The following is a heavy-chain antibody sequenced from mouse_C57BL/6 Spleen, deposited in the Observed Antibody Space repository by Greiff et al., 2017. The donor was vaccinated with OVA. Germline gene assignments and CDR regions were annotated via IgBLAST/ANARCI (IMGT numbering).Heavy chain of an antibody. V-gene: IGHV1-15*01. D-gene: IGHD4-1*01. Sequence: QVQLQQSGAELVRPGASVTLSCKASGYTFTDYEMHWVKQTPVHGLEWIGAIDPETGGTAYNQKVKGKAILTADKSSSTAYMELRSLTSEDSSVYYWTRRDWDWYFDVWGTGTTVTVSS. J-gene: IGHJ1*03. CDR2: IDPETGGT. CDR3: TRRDWDWYFDV. CDR1: GYTFTDYE.